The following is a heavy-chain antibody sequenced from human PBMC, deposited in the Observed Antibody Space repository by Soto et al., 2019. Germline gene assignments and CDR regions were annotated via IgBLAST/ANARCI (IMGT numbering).Heavy chain of an antibody. CDR3: ARDGYSGYDSTGMDV. Sequence: QVQLQESGPGLVKPPQTLSLTCTVSGGSISRGDYYWSWIRQPPGKGLEWIGYIYYSGSTCYNPYLKSRVTIAVDTSKNQFSLKLSSVTAADTALYYCARDGYSGYDSTGMDVWGQGTTVTVSS. CDR2: IYYSGST. V-gene: IGHV4-30-4*01. D-gene: IGHD5-12*01. J-gene: IGHJ6*02. CDR1: GGSISRGDYY.